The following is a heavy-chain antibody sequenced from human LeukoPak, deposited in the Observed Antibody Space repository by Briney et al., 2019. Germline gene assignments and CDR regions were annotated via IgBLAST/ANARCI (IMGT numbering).Heavy chain of an antibody. CDR3: AKGRSGWLDY. CDR2: ISGSGGST. CDR1: GFTLSSYA. J-gene: IGHJ4*02. Sequence: GGSLRLSCAASGFTLSSYAMSWVGRAPWKGLEWVSAISGSGGSTYYADSVKGRFTISRDNSKNTLYLQMNSLRAEDTAVYYCAKGRSGWLDYWGQGTLVTVSS. D-gene: IGHD6-25*01. V-gene: IGHV3-23*01.